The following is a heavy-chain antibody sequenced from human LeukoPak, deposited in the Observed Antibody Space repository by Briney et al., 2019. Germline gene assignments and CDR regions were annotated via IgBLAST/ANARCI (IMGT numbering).Heavy chain of an antibody. CDR2: ISYDGSNK. D-gene: IGHD3-10*02. J-gene: IGHJ5*02. CDR1: GVTVRSDG. V-gene: IGHV3-30*03. Sequence: GGSLRRSCAASGVTVRSDGMHWVRQAPGKGLEWVAVISYDGSNKYYADSVKGRFTISRDNSKNTLYLQMNSLRAEDTAVYYCSVRGGRNWFDPWGQGTLVTVSS. CDR3: SVRGGRNWFDP.